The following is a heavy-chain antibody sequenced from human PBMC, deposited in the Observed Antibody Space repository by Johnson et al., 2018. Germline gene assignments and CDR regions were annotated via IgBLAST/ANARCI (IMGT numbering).Heavy chain of an antibody. CDR3: AKDSADRGAFDI. D-gene: IGHD1-14*01. Sequence: QVQLVQAGGGVVQPGRSLRLSCAASGFTFSSYGMHWVRQAPGKGLEWVAVISYDGNNKYYADPVKGRFTISRDHSKNTLYLQMNSQRAEDTAVYYWAKDSADRGAFDIWGQGTMVSVSS. CDR1: GFTFSSYG. V-gene: IGHV3-30*18. CDR2: ISYDGNNK. J-gene: IGHJ3*02.